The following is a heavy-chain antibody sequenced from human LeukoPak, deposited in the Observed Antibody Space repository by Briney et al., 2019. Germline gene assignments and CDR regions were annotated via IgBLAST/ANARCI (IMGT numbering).Heavy chain of an antibody. CDR3: ARDHIVVVTAPNNINCYYYMDV. J-gene: IGHJ6*03. CDR2: ISSSGSTI. V-gene: IGHV3-11*01. CDR1: GFTFSDYY. D-gene: IGHD2-21*02. Sequence: KPGGSLRQSCAASGFTFSDYYVSSIRQAPGKGLGWVSYISSSGSTIYYAASVKGRFTISSDNANNSLYLQMNSLRAEDTAVYYCARDHIVVVTAPNNINCYYYMDVWGKGTTVTVYS.